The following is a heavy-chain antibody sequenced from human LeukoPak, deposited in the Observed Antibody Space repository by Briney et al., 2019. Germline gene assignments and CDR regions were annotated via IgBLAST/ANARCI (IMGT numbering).Heavy chain of an antibody. V-gene: IGHV3-74*03. D-gene: IGHD2-8*01. CDR3: ARDFHAVHFDS. CDR2: LRGDGTSA. Sequence: GGSLRLSCAASGFTFSSYWLSWVRQVSGKGLVCVARLRGDGTSAMYADSVKGRFTISRDNAKNTLFLQMNSLRVEDTAVYYCARDFHAVHFDSWGQGTLVAVSS. J-gene: IGHJ4*02. CDR1: GFTFSSYW.